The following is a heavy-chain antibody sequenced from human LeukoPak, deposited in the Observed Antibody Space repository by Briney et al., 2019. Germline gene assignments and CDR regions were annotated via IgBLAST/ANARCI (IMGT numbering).Heavy chain of an antibody. CDR3: ARSGQLVLNAFDI. Sequence: PSGTLSLTCAVSGGSISSSNWWSWVRQPPGKGLEWIGEIYHSGSANYNPSLKSRVTISVDKSKNQFSLKLSSVTAADTAVYYCARSGQLVLNAFDIWGQGTMVTVSS. CDR1: GGSISSSNW. D-gene: IGHD6-13*01. CDR2: IYHSGSA. V-gene: IGHV4-4*02. J-gene: IGHJ3*02.